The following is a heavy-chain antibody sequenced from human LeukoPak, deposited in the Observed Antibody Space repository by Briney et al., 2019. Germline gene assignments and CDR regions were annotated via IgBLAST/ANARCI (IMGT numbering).Heavy chain of an antibody. V-gene: IGHV3-7*01. CDR3: ARTIMGAVDY. Sequence: GGSLRLSCAASGFTFSSYWMGWVRQPPGKGLEWVANIKQDGTEKYYVDSVKGRFTIARDNAKNSLYLQMNSLRAEDTAVFYCARTIMGAVDYWGQGTLVTVSS. CDR2: IKQDGTEK. CDR1: GFTFSSYW. D-gene: IGHD1-26*01. J-gene: IGHJ4*02.